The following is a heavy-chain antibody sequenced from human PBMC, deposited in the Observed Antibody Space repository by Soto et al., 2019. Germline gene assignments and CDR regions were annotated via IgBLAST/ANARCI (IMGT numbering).Heavy chain of an antibody. CDR1: GGSISSGGYY. J-gene: IGHJ5*02. V-gene: IGHV4-31*03. Sequence: PSETLSLTCTVSGGSISSGGYYWSWIRQHPGKGLEWIGYIYYSGSTYYNPSLKSRVTISVDTSKNQFSLKLSSVTAADTAVYYCAREVGAGYCISTSCYGNWFDPWGQGTLVTVSS. CDR2: IYYSGST. D-gene: IGHD2-2*01. CDR3: AREVGAGYCISTSCYGNWFDP.